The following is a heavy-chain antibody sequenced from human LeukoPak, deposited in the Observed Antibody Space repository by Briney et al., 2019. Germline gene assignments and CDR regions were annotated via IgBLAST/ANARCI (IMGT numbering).Heavy chain of an antibody. J-gene: IGHJ1*01. CDR3: ARDRSRGPPAAGTPGYFQH. Sequence: PGRSLRLSCAASGFTFSSYAMHWVRQAPGKGLEWVAVISYDGSNKYYADSVKGRFTISRDNSKNTLYLQMNSLRAEDTAVYYCARDRSRGPPAAGTPGYFQHWGQGTLVTVSS. D-gene: IGHD6-13*01. CDR2: ISYDGSNK. CDR1: GFTFSSYA. V-gene: IGHV3-30*04.